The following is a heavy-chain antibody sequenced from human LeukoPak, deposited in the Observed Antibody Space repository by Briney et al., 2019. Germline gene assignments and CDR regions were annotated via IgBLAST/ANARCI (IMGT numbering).Heavy chain of an antibody. CDR1: GFTFGDYA. CDR2: IRSKAYGGTT. V-gene: IGHV3-49*04. Sequence: PGGSLRLSCTASGFTFGDYAMSWVRQAPGKGPEWVGFIRSKAYGGTTEYAASVKGRFTISRDDSKSIAYLQMNSLETEDTAVYYCTRAQTPHNWNYVPLNYWGQGTLVTVSS. CDR3: TRAQTPHNWNYVPLNY. J-gene: IGHJ4*02. D-gene: IGHD1-7*01.